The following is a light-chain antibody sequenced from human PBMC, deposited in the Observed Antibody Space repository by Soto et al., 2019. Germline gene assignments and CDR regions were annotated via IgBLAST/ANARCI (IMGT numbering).Light chain of an antibody. CDR2: DAS. J-gene: IGKJ2*01. Sequence: IQMTQSPSTLSASVGDRVTITCQASQTISTLLAWYQHKPGKAPNLLTYDASSLESGVPSRFSGSGSGTEFTLTISSLQPDDSATYYCQQYSSLVTFGQGTKLEI. V-gene: IGKV1-5*01. CDR1: QTISTL. CDR3: QQYSSLVT.